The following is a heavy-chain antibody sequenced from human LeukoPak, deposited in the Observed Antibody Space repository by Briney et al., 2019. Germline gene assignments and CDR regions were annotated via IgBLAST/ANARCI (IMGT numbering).Heavy chain of an antibody. V-gene: IGHV4-38-2*02. CDR3: ARGDFSGYDHQYYFDY. CDR2: IYYSGST. D-gene: IGHD5-12*01. J-gene: IGHJ4*02. Sequence: PSETLSLTCRVSGYSINSGYYWGWIRQPPGKGLEWIGSIYYSGSTYYNPSLKSRVTISVDTSKNQFSLKLSSVTAADTAVYYCARGDFSGYDHQYYFDYWGQGTLVTVSS. CDR1: GYSINSGYY.